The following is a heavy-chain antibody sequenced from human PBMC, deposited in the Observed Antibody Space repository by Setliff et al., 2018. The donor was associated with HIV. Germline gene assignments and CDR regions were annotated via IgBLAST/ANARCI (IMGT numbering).Heavy chain of an antibody. V-gene: IGHV4-4*09. CDR1: GGSINNYY. J-gene: IGHJ1*01. Sequence: SETLSLTCTVSGGSINNYYWSWIRQPPGKGLEWIGYIHSSGPSNYSPSLESRVSMSVDTSKSQFSPKLSSVTAADTAVYYCARHDADTAGPFFLHWGQGTLVTVSS. CDR3: ARHDADTAGPFFLH. D-gene: IGHD6-19*01. CDR2: IHSSGPS.